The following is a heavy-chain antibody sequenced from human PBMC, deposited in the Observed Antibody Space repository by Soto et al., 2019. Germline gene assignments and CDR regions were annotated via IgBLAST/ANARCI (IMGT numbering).Heavy chain of an antibody. CDR2: IIPIFGTA. V-gene: IGHV1-69*13. Sequence: SVKVSFKASGGTFSSYSISWVRQAPGQGLEWMGGIIPIFGTANYAQKFQGRVTITADESTSTAYMELSSLRSEDTAVYYCARHRTVVTQSWGQGTLVTVSS. CDR1: GGTFSSYS. CDR3: ARHRTVVTQS. D-gene: IGHD2-15*01. J-gene: IGHJ4*02.